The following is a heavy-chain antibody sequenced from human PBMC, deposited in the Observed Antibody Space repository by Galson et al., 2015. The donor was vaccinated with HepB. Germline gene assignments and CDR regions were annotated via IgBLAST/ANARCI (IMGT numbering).Heavy chain of an antibody. CDR3: AREGIAGRTNPVDY. J-gene: IGHJ4*02. D-gene: IGHD6-6*01. Sequence: SVKVPCKASGGTFSTYTISWVRQAPGQGLGWMGGITPIFGTANYAQKFQGRVTITADEFTSTVYMQLRSLRSDDTAVYYCAREGIAGRTNPVDYWGQGTQVTVSS. CDR2: ITPIFGTA. V-gene: IGHV1-69*13. CDR1: GGTFSTYT.